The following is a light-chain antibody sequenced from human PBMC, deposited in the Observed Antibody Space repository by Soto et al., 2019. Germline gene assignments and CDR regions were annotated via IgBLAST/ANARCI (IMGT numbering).Light chain of an antibody. V-gene: IGLV2-8*01. Sequence: QSALTQPPSASGSPGQSVTISCTGTSSDVGGYNYVSWYQQHPGKAPKLMIYEVSKRPSGVPDRFSGSKSGNTASLTVSGLQAADDAAYYCSSYAGSNNLVFGGGTKLTVL. J-gene: IGLJ2*01. CDR1: SSDVGGYNY. CDR2: EVS. CDR3: SSYAGSNNLV.